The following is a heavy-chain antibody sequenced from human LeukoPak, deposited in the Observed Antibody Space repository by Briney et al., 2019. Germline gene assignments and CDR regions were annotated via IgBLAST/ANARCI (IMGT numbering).Heavy chain of an antibody. J-gene: IGHJ6*04. CDR1: GFTVSSYY. Sequence: GGSLRLSCSASGFTVSSYYMSWVRQAPGKGLEWVSSISSSSSYIYYADSVKGRFTISRDNAKNSLYLQMNSLRAEDTAVYYCARDRVTMVRGVPYYYYYGMDVWGKGTTVTVSS. CDR2: ISSSSSYI. CDR3: ARDRVTMVRGVPYYYYYGMDV. D-gene: IGHD3-10*01. V-gene: IGHV3-21*01.